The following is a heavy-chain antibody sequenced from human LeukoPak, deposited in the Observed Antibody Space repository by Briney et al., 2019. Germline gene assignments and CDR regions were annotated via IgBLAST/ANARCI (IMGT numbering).Heavy chain of an antibody. Sequence: GGSLRLSCAASGFTFSSYWMSWVRQAPGKGLEWVANIKQDGSEKYYVDSVKGRFTISRDNAKNSLYLQMNSLRAEDTAVYYCARDGEWLPDAFDIWGQGTMVTVSS. J-gene: IGHJ3*02. D-gene: IGHD3-3*01. CDR1: GFTFSSYW. CDR3: ARDGEWLPDAFDI. CDR2: IKQDGSEK. V-gene: IGHV3-7*01.